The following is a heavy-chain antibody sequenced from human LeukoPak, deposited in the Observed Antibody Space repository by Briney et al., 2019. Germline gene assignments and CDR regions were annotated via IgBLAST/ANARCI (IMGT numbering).Heavy chain of an antibody. J-gene: IGHJ5*02. CDR3: ARGYPTFCSSWYGSGGFDP. D-gene: IGHD6-13*01. Sequence: GGTLSLPCAASGFPFSSYDLHGVLQPTAKGRQWGCAIGSAGDTYYPGSVKGRFTISREHAKNSLYLQMNSLRAGDTAVYHCARGYPTFCSSWYGSGGFDPWGQGTLVTVSS. CDR2: IGSAGDT. CDR1: GFPFSSYD. V-gene: IGHV3-13*01.